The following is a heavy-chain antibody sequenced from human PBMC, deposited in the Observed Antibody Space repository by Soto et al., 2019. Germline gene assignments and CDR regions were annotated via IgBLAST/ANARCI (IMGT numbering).Heavy chain of an antibody. V-gene: IGHV3-15*01. J-gene: IGHJ4*01. CDR3: TTDSHITPIIVSFDY. CDR2: VKRRNDGGTT. Sequence: PGGSLRLSCAASGFTFSSYSVSWVRQAPVKGLEFVGRVKRRNDGGTTDFAAPVEGRFAVAIDGSKNIVYLGVDNLETEDTAVYXCTTDSHITPIIVSFDYWGHGTMVTVSS. D-gene: IGHD2-21*01. CDR1: GFTFSSYS.